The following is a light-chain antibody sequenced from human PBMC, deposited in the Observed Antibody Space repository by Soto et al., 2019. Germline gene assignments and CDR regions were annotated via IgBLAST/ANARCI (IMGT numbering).Light chain of an antibody. CDR1: QNINSW. CDR3: QQYENSWT. J-gene: IGKJ1*01. V-gene: IGKV1-5*03. Sequence: DIQVTQSPSTLSASVGDRVTITCRASQNINSWLAWYQQKPGKAPKLLIYKASNLDSGVPSRFSGSGSGTEFTLTISNLQPDDFATYYCQQYENSWTFGQGTKVEIK. CDR2: KAS.